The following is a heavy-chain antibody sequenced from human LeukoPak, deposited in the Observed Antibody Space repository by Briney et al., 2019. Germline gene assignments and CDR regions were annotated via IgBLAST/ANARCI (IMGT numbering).Heavy chain of an antibody. CDR1: GFTFSSYA. J-gene: IGHJ5*02. CDR3: AKDHYDYVWGSYLTNWFDP. D-gene: IGHD3-16*02. CDR2: ISGSGGST. V-gene: IGHV3-23*01. Sequence: GGSLRLSRAASGFTFSSYAMSWVRQAPGKGLEWVSAISGSGGSTYYADSVKGRFTISRDNSKNTLYLQMNSLRAEDTAVYYCAKDHYDYVWGSYLTNWFDPWGQGTLVTVSS.